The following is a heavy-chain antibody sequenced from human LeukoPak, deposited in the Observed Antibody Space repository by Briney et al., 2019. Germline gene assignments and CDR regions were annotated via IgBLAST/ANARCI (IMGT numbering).Heavy chain of an antibody. CDR3: ARGLNYYDSSGYPAAEYFQH. V-gene: IGHV1-69*04. J-gene: IGHJ1*01. Sequence: SVKVSCKSSGGTFSSYAISWVRQAPGQGLGWMGRIIPILGIANYAQKFQGRVTITADKSTSTAYMELSSLRSEDTAVYYCARGLNYYDSSGYPAAEYFQHWGQGTLVTVSS. CDR2: IIPILGIA. CDR1: GGTFSSYA. D-gene: IGHD3-22*01.